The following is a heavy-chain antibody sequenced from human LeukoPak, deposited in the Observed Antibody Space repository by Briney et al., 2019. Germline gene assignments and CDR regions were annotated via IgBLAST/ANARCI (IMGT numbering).Heavy chain of an antibody. CDR2: MFVSGST. CDR1: GASVNSYY. CDR3: ARDRSMDGSQYRWYFDL. J-gene: IGHJ2*01. V-gene: IGHV4-4*07. D-gene: IGHD1-26*01. Sequence: PSETLSLTCTVSGASVNSYYWSWIRQPAGKGLEWIGRMFVSGSTNYNPSLKSRVTMSVDTSKNQFSPKLSSVTAADTAVYYCARDRSMDGSQYRWYFDLWGRGTLVTVSS.